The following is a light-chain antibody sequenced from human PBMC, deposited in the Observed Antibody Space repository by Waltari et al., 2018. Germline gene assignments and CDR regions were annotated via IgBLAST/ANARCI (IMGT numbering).Light chain of an antibody. J-gene: IGKJ1*01. V-gene: IGKV1-5*03. Sequence: DFQMTQSPSILSASVGDRVTITCRASQSVCRLLAWYQQKPGSAPKLLFYQASNLESGVPSIFRGAGSETEFTLTLSSLQPDDFATYYCQQYIAYWTFGQGTKVQSK. CDR1: QSVCRL. CDR3: QQYIAYWT. CDR2: QAS.